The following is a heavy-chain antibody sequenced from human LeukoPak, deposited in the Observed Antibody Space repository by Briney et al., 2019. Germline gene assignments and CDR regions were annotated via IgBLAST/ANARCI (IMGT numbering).Heavy chain of an antibody. CDR3: AREDVDTASGDY. Sequence: PGGSLRLPCAASGFTFSSYSMNWVRQAPGKGLEWVSSISSSSSYIYYADSVKGRFTISRDNAKNSLYLQMNSLRAEDTAVYYCAREDVDTASGDYWGQGTLVTVSS. CDR1: GFTFSSYS. CDR2: ISSSSSYI. J-gene: IGHJ4*02. V-gene: IGHV3-21*01. D-gene: IGHD5-18*01.